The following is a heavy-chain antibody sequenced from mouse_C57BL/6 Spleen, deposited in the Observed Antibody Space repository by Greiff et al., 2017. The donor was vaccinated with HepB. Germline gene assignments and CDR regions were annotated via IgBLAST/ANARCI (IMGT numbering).Heavy chain of an antibody. CDR2: ISSGSSTI. D-gene: IGHD2-3*01. CDR3: ARWDGYPYYAMDY. Sequence: EVKLVESGGGLVKPGGSLKLSCAASGFTFSDYGMHWVRQAPEKGLEWVAYISSGSSTIYYADTVKGRFTISRDNAKNTLFLQMTSLRSEDTAMYYCARWDGYPYYAMDYWGQGTSVTVSS. V-gene: IGHV5-17*01. CDR1: GFTFSDYG. J-gene: IGHJ4*01.